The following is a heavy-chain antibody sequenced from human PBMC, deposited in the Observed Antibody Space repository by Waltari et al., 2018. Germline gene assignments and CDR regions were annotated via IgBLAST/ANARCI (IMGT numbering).Heavy chain of an antibody. J-gene: IGHJ6*02. D-gene: IGHD3-16*01. CDR3: AEAGLYVRDYYYDYSMGV. V-gene: IGHV3-23*01. Sequence: EVQLLESGGGLVQPGGSLRLSCAASGFTFSSYAMSWVRQAPGRGLRCGSSIRGSGAAIYYADSVKGRFTISRDNSKNTLYLQMISLRAEDTAVYYCAEAGLYVRDYYYDYSMGVWGQGTTVTVSS. CDR1: GFTFSSYA. CDR2: IRGSGAAI.